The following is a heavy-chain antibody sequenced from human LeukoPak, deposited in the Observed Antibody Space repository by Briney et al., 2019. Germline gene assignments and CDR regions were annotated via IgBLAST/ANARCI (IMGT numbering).Heavy chain of an antibody. CDR2: IDPSDSYT. CDR1: GYSFTSYW. J-gene: IGHJ4*02. CDR3: ARKGNDYGDYIDY. V-gene: IGHV5-10-1*01. D-gene: IGHD4-17*01. Sequence: GESLRISCKGSGYSFTSYWISWVRQMPGKGLEWMGRIDPSDSYTNYSPSFQGHVTILAGKSISTAYLQWSSLKASDTAMYYCARKGNDYGDYIDYWGQGTLVTVSS.